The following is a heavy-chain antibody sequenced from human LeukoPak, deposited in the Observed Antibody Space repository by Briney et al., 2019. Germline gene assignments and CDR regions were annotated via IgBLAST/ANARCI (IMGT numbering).Heavy chain of an antibody. CDR1: GGSISNTSYY. D-gene: IGHD3-3*01. CDR3: ASNIVTILGVVIGNWFDP. CDR2: IYYSGST. V-gene: IGHV4-39*01. Sequence: SETLSLTCTVSGGSISNTSYYWGWIRQPPGKGLEWIGSIYYSGSTYYDPSLKSRVTISVNTSKNQFSLKLTSVTAADTAVYYCASNIVTILGVVIGNWFDPWGQGTLVTVSS. J-gene: IGHJ5*02.